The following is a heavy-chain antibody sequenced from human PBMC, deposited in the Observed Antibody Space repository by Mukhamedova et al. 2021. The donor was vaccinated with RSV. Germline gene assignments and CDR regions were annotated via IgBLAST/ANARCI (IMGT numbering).Heavy chain of an antibody. J-gene: IGHJ4*02. V-gene: IGHV3-23*01. D-gene: IGHD5-18*01. CDR3: AKSWPQQWCYGFDY. Sequence: SGDGRSTYHADSVKGRFTISRDNSKNTLTLQMNSLRAEDTAVYYCAKSWPQQWCYGFDYWGQGTLVTVSS. CDR2: SGDGRST.